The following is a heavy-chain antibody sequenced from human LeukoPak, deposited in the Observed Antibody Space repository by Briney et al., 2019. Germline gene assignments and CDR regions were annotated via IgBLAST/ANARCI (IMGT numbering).Heavy chain of an antibody. V-gene: IGHV3-53*01. D-gene: IGHD3-10*01. CDR2: IYIGGNT. J-gene: IGHJ4*02. Sequence: PGGSLRLSCGASGLSVSNSYLSWARQAPGKRPEWVAIIYIGGNTYYADSVWGHFTISRDNSKNTLYLQMNSLRAEDTAVYYCAKEGFGSGEAYWGQGTLVTVSS. CDR3: AKEGFGSGEAY. CDR1: GLSVSNSY.